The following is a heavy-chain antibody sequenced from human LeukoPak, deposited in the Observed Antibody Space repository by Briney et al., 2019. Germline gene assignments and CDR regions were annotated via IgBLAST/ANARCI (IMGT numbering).Heavy chain of an antibody. J-gene: IGHJ3*02. CDR2: IRYDGSNK. Sequence: GGSLRLSCAASGFTSSSYGMHWVRQAPGKGLEWVAFIRYDGSNKYYADSVKGRFTISRDNSKNTLYLQMNSLRAEDTAVYYCAKVRVVVPAAIEAFDIWGQGTMVTVSS. CDR1: GFTSSSYG. D-gene: IGHD2-2*02. CDR3: AKVRVVVPAAIEAFDI. V-gene: IGHV3-30*02.